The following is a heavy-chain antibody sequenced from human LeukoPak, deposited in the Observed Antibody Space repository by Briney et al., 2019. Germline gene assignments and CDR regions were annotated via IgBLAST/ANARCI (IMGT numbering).Heavy chain of an antibody. V-gene: IGHV1-8*03. CDR3: ARGTNDYGGMYYFDY. J-gene: IGHJ4*02. Sequence: ASVKVSCKASGYPFTSYEINWVRQATGQGLEWMGWMNPNSGNTGYAQKFQSRVTITRNTSISTAYMELSSLRSEDTAVYYCARGTNDYGGMYYFDYWGQGTLVTVSS. CDR2: MNPNSGNT. CDR1: GYPFTSYE. D-gene: IGHD4-23*01.